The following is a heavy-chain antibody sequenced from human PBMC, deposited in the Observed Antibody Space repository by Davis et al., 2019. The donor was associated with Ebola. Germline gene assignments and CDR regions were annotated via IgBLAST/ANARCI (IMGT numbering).Heavy chain of an antibody. CDR3: AKDLEQQLALRYYYYGMDV. V-gene: IGHV3-30*18. Sequence: PGGSLRLSCAASGFTFSIYGMHWVRQAPGKGLEWVAVISYDGSNKYYADSVKGRFTISRDNSKNTLDLQMNSLRAEDTAVYYCAKDLEQQLALRYYYYGMDVWGQGTTVTVSS. CDR2: ISYDGSNK. J-gene: IGHJ6*02. CDR1: GFTFSIYG. D-gene: IGHD6-13*01.